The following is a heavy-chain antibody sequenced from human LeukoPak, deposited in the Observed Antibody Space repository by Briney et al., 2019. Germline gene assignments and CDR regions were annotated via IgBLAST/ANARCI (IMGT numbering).Heavy chain of an antibody. Sequence: SETLSLTCTVSGGSISSSSYYWGWIRQPPGKGLEWIGSIYYSGSTYYNPSLKSRVTISVDTSKNQFSLKLSSVTAADTAVYYCARGPFVVVPAVRGGAFDIWGQGTMVTVSS. V-gene: IGHV4-39*07. D-gene: IGHD2-2*01. J-gene: IGHJ3*02. CDR2: IYYSGST. CDR1: GGSISSSSYY. CDR3: ARGPFVVVPAVRGGAFDI.